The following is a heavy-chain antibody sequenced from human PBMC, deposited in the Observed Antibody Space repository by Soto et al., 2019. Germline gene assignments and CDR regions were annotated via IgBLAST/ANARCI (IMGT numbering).Heavy chain of an antibody. CDR1: GGSISSYY. CDR2: IYYSGST. CDR3: ARSPYYDILTGYYAPRPKSNWFDP. D-gene: IGHD3-9*01. J-gene: IGHJ5*02. Sequence: SETLSLTCTVSGGSISSYYWSWIRQPPGKGLEWIGYIYYSGSTNYNPSLKSRVTISVDTSKNQFSLKLSSVTAADTAVYYCARSPYYDILTGYYAPRPKSNWFDPWGQGTLVTVSS. V-gene: IGHV4-59*08.